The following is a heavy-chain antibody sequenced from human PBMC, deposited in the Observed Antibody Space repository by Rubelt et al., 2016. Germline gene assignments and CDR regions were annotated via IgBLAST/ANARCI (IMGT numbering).Heavy chain of an antibody. J-gene: IGHJ3*02. D-gene: IGHD3-16*01. V-gene: IGHV4-39*07. Sequence: QVQLQESGPGLVKPSETLSLTCTVSGGSISSSSYYWGWVRQPPGKGLEWIGSIYYSGSTYYNPSLKSRVTISVDTSKNQFSLKLSSMTAADTALYYCARVYTGSDIWGQGTMVTVSS. CDR3: ARVYTGSDI. CDR2: IYYSGST. CDR1: GGSISSSSYY.